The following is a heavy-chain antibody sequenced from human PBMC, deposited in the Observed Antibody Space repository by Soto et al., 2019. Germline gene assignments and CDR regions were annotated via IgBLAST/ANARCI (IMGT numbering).Heavy chain of an antibody. CDR1: GFTFSSYG. V-gene: IGHV3-30*18. Sequence: GGSLRLSCAASGFTFSSYGMHWVRQAPGEGLEWVAVISYDGSNKYYADSVKGRFTISRDNSKNTLYLQMNSLRAEDTAVYYCAKRPLYSYYFDYWGQGTLVTVSS. CDR2: ISYDGSNK. D-gene: IGHD2-2*02. J-gene: IGHJ4*02. CDR3: AKRPLYSYYFDY.